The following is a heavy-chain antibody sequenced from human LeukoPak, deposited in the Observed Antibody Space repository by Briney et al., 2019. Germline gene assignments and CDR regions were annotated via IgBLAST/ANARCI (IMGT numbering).Heavy chain of an antibody. V-gene: IGHV4-59*01. D-gene: IGHD6-13*01. CDR2: VYYNGNT. J-gene: IGHJ5*02. CDR3: VRDRAAAGGWLDL. CDR1: GGSISTYF. Sequence: PSETLSLTCTVSGGSISTYFWNWIRQPPGKGLEWIGYVYYNGNTNYNPSLKSRLTISVDTSKNQFSLKLTSVTAADTAVYYCVRDRAAAGGWLDLWGQGALVTVSS.